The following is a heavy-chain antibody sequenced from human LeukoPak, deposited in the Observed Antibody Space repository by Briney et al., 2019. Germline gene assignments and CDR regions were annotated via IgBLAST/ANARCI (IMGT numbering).Heavy chain of an antibody. V-gene: IGHV1-18*01. CDR3: ARATYCSSTSCYVRNADFDI. CDR1: GYTFSRYG. Sequence: GASVKVSCKASGYTFSRYGISWVRKAPGQGLEWMGWISGYNGNTKSAQMVQGRVTMTTDTSTSTAYMVLRSLRSDDTAVYYCARATYCSSTSCYVRNADFDIWGQGTMVTVSS. D-gene: IGHD2-2*01. J-gene: IGHJ3*02. CDR2: ISGYNGNT.